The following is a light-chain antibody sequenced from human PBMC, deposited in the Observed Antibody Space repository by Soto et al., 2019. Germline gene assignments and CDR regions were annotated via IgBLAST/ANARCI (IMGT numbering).Light chain of an antibody. CDR3: QTWGTGIVV. Sequence: QLVLTQSPSASASLGASGKFTCTLSSGHNHYAIAWHQQQPKKGPRFLMKLNSDGSHNKGDGIPDRFSGSSSGAERFLTISSLQSDDEADYYCQTWGTGIVVFGGGTKLTVL. CDR1: SGHNHYA. CDR2: LNSDGSH. V-gene: IGLV4-69*02. J-gene: IGLJ2*01.